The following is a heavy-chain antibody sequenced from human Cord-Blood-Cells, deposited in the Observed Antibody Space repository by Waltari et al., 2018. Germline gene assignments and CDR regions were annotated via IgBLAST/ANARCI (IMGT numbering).Heavy chain of an antibody. CDR3: ARDLGAGDYYGSGINY. Sequence: QVQLVQSGAEVKKPGSSVKVSCKASGGTFSSYAISWVRQAPGQGLEGMGGIIPILGAANYDQKFQRRVPMAADESTSTAYMELSSLRSEDTAVYYCARDLGAGDYYGSGINYWGQGTLVTVSS. D-gene: IGHD3-10*01. CDR2: IIPILGAA. J-gene: IGHJ4*02. V-gene: IGHV1-69*01. CDR1: GGTFSSYA.